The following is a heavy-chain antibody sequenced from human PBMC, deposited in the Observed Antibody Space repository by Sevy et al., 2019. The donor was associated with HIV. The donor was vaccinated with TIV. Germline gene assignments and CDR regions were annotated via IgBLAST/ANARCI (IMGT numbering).Heavy chain of an antibody. V-gene: IGHV3-30-3*01. CDR1: GFTFSSYA. CDR2: ISYDGSNK. CDR3: ARDRHSSSWYAYYYYYGMDV. Sequence: GESLKISCAASGFTFSSYAMHWVRQAPGKGLEWVAVISYDGSNKYYADSVKGRFTISRDNSKNTLYLQMNSLRAEDTAVYYCARDRHSSSWYAYYYYYGMDVWGQGTTVTVSS. J-gene: IGHJ6*02. D-gene: IGHD6-13*01.